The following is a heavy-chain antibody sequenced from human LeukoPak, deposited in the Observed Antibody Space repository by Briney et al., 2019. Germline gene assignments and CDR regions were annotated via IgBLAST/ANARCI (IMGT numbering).Heavy chain of an antibody. J-gene: IGHJ4*02. Sequence: GGSLRLSCAASGFTFSNYAMSWVRQAPGKGLEWVSTIKSDGSSTSYADSVKGRFTISRDNSKNTLYLQMNSLRAEDTALYYCAKGPGGYFDYWGQGTLVTVSS. V-gene: IGHV3-23*05. CDR1: GFTFSNYA. CDR2: IKSDGSST. CDR3: AKGPGGYFDY. D-gene: IGHD3-10*01.